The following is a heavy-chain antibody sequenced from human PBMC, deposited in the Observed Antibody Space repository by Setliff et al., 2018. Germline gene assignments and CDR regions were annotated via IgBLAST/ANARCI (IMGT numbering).Heavy chain of an antibody. CDR1: GGSISSSSHY. D-gene: IGHD1-1*01. Sequence: SETLSLTCTVSGGSISSSSHYWGWIRQPPGKGLEWIGSIYYTGSTYYNPPLKSRVTMSVDTSKRQFSLKLGSATAADTAVYYCARDMGQPYYFESWGLGTLVTVSS. V-gene: IGHV4-39*07. CDR2: IYYTGST. J-gene: IGHJ4*02. CDR3: ARDMGQPYYFES.